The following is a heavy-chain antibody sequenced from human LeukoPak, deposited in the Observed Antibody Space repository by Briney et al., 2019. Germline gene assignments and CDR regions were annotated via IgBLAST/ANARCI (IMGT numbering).Heavy chain of an antibody. Sequence: SQTLSLTCTVSGSSISSGGYYWSWIRQHPGKGLEWIGYIYYSGSTYYNPSLKSRVTISVDTSKNQFSLKLSSVTAADTAVYYCARADQLLPYNWFDPWGQGTLVTVSS. CDR3: ARADQLLPYNWFDP. CDR2: IYYSGST. J-gene: IGHJ5*02. CDR1: GSSISSGGYY. D-gene: IGHD2-2*01. V-gene: IGHV4-31*03.